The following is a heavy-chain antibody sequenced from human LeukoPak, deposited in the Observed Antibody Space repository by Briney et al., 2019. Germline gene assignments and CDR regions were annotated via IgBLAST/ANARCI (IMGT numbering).Heavy chain of an antibody. Sequence: SETLSLTCTVSGGSISSYYWSWIRQPPGKGLEWIGYLYYSGSTNYNPSLKSRVTISVDTSKNQFSLKLSSVTAADTAVYYCARRKYSDYWGQGTLVTVSS. CDR1: GGSISSYY. CDR2: LYYSGST. CDR3: ARRKYSDY. J-gene: IGHJ4*02. D-gene: IGHD5-12*01. V-gene: IGHV4-59*01.